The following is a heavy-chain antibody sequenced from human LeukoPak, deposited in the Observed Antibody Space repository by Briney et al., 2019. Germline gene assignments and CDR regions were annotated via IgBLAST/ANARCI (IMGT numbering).Heavy chain of an antibody. V-gene: IGHV4-59*01. D-gene: IGHD6-13*01. J-gene: IGHJ3*02. CDR1: GGSISSYY. CDR3: ARHSAHSSTNDAFDM. CDR2: IYYSGST. Sequence: SETLSLTCTVSGGSISSYYGSWIRQPPGKGLEWIGYIYYSGSTNYNPSLKSRVTISVDTSRNQFSLKLTSVTAADTAVYYCARHSAHSSTNDAFDMWGQGTLVIVSS.